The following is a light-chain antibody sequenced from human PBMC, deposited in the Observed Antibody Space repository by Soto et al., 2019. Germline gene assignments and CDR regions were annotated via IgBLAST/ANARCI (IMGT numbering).Light chain of an antibody. V-gene: IGLV2-14*01. J-gene: IGLJ1*01. CDR1: SSDVGGYNY. CDR2: EVS. CDR3: SSSTSSSTWV. Sequence: QSVLTQPASVSGSPGQSITISCTGTSSDVGGYNYVSWYQQHPGKAPKLMIYEVSNRPSGVSNRFSGSKSGNTASLTISGLQAEDEADYYCSSSTSSSTWVFGTWTKVTVL.